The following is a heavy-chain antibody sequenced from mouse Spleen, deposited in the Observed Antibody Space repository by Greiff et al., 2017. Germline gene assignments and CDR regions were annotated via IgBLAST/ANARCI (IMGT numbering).Heavy chain of an antibody. CDR2: ISSGGSYT. D-gene: IGHD2-4*01. Sequence: DVKLVESGGGLVKPGGSLKLSCAASGFTFSSYAMSWVRQTPEKRLEWVATISSGGSYTYYPDSVKGRFTISRDNAKNTLYLQMSSLRSEDTAMYYCASYDYDGSWFAYWGQGTLVTVSA. J-gene: IGHJ3*01. CDR1: GFTFSSYA. CDR3: ASYDYDGSWFAY. V-gene: IGHV5-9-1*01.